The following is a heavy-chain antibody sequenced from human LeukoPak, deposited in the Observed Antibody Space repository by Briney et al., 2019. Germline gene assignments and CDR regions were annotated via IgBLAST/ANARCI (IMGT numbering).Heavy chain of an antibody. CDR3: ARDETGYCSSTSCYAPNWFDH. J-gene: IGHJ5*02. Sequence: GGSLRLSCAASGFTFSSYWMSWVRQAPGKGLEWVANIKQDGSEKYYVDSVKGRFTISRDNAKNSLYLQMNSLRAEDTAVYYCARDETGYCSSTSCYAPNWFDHWGQGTLVTVSS. V-gene: IGHV3-7*01. CDR1: GFTFSSYW. CDR2: IKQDGSEK. D-gene: IGHD2-2*01.